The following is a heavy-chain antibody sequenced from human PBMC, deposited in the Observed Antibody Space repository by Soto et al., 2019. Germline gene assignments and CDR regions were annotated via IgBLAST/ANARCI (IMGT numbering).Heavy chain of an antibody. D-gene: IGHD2-21*01. CDR1: GGSISSYY. CDR3: ARGLGEPNEFDP. J-gene: IGHJ5*02. CDR2: IYYSGST. Sequence: LTCTVSGGSISSYYWSWIRQPPGKGLEWIGYIYYSGSTNYNPSLKSRVTISVDTSKNQFSLKLSSVTAADTAVYYCARGLGEPNEFDPWGQGTLVTVSS. V-gene: IGHV4-59*01.